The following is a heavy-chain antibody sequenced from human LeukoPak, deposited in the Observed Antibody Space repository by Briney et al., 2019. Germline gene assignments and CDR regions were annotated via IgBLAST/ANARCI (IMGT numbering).Heavy chain of an antibody. V-gene: IGHV4-61*02. CDR1: GGSISSGSYY. D-gene: IGHD3-22*01. Sequence: TLSLTCTVSGGSISSGSYYWSWIRQPAGKGLEWIGRIYSSGSTNYNPSLKSRVTISVNTSKNQFSLKLSSVTAADTAVYYCARDGYYDSSGYHGAFDIWGQGTMVTVSS. CDR3: ARDGYYDSSGYHGAFDI. CDR2: IYSSGST. J-gene: IGHJ3*02.